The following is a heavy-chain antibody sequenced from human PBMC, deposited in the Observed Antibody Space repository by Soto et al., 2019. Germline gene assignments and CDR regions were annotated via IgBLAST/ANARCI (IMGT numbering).Heavy chain of an antibody. V-gene: IGHV3-30*18. J-gene: IGHJ4*02. CDR2: ISDDGSDK. D-gene: IGHD1-1*01. CDR3: ANDRHNEVVYSFDY. Sequence: QVQLVESGGGVVQPGRSLTLTCAASGFPFSTYGMHWVRQAPGKGLEWVAVISDDGSDKYYADSVKGRFTVSRDNSKNTLYLQMNRLSAEDTALYYCANDRHNEVVYSFDYWGQGALVTVSS. CDR1: GFPFSTYG.